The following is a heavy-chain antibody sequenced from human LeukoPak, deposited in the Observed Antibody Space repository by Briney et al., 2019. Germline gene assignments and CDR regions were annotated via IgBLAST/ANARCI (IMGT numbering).Heavy chain of an antibody. CDR3: ARGSTQYSSGWYGLDY. J-gene: IGHJ4*02. CDR1: GFTFSSYW. Sequence: GGSLRLSCAASGFTFSSYWMHWVRQAPGKGLVWVSRVNSDGSSTTYADSVKGRFTISRDNAKITLYLQMNSLRAEDTAVYYCARGSTQYSSGWYGLDYWGQGTLVTVSS. V-gene: IGHV3-74*01. D-gene: IGHD6-19*01. CDR2: VNSDGSST.